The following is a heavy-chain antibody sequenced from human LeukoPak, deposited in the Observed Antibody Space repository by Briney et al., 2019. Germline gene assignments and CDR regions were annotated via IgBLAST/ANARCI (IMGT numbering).Heavy chain of an antibody. J-gene: IGHJ6*04. Sequence: SETLSLTCAVYGGSFSGYYWSWIRQPPGKGLEWIGEINHSGSTNYNPSLKSRVTISVDTSKNQFSLKLSSVTAADTAVYYCARRAITMVRGARKPYYYYGMDVWGKGTTVTVSS. CDR3: ARRAITMVRGARKPYYYYGMDV. CDR2: INHSGST. V-gene: IGHV4-34*01. CDR1: GGSFSGYY. D-gene: IGHD3-10*01.